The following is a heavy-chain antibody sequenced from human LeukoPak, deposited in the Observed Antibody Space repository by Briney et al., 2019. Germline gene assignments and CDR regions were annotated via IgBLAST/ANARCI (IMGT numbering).Heavy chain of an antibody. CDR3: ARVVPYLSGSGSYYNAVGWFDP. V-gene: IGHV3-11*01. J-gene: IGHJ5*02. CDR1: GFSFSDYY. D-gene: IGHD3-10*01. CDR2: ISGSGRSI. Sequence: GGSHRLPYAPSGFSFSDYYKIRIGQDPPAALEGASYISGSGRSIYYADSSKGRFTISRDNAKNSLYLQMTSLRAENTAVYYFARVVPYLSGSGSYYNAVGWFDPWGQGTLVTVSS.